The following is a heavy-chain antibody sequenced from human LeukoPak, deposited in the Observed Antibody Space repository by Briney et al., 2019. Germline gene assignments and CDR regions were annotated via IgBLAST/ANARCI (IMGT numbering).Heavy chain of an antibody. CDR1: GFTFSSYE. CDR2: VSSSGTTI. J-gene: IGHJ5*02. CDR3: ARQVASGFDP. V-gene: IGHV3-48*03. Sequence: GGSLRLSCAASGFTFSSYEMNWVRQAPGKGLEWVSYVSSSGTTIYYPDSVKGRFTVSRDNAKNSLYLQMNSLRAEDTAVYYCARQVASGFDPWGQGTLVTVSS.